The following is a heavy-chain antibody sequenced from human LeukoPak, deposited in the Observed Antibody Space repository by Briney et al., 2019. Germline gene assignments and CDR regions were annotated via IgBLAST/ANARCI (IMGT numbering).Heavy chain of an antibody. CDR3: AREDIRLDYFDY. J-gene: IGHJ4*02. Sequence: GGSLGLSCAASGFTFSSCQMNWVRQAPGKGLEWVSYISGSGSTKYYADSVKGRFTISRDDAKNSLYLQMNSLRAEDTAVYYCAREDIRLDYFDYWGQGTLVTVSS. D-gene: IGHD6-19*01. CDR2: ISGSGSTK. V-gene: IGHV3-48*03. CDR1: GFTFSSCQ.